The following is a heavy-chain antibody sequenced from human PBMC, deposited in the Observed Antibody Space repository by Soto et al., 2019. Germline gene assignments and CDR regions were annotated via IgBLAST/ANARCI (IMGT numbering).Heavy chain of an antibody. J-gene: IGHJ5*02. V-gene: IGHV4-30-4*01. Sequence: PSETLSLTCTVSGGSISSGDYYWSWIRQPPGKGLEWIGYIYYSGSTYYNPSLKSRVTISVDTSKNQFSLKLSSVTAADTAVYYCARDXPMITFGGVISPSWFDPWGQGTLVTVSS. CDR2: IYYSGST. CDR3: ARDXPMITFGGVISPSWFDP. D-gene: IGHD3-16*01. CDR1: GGSISSGDYY.